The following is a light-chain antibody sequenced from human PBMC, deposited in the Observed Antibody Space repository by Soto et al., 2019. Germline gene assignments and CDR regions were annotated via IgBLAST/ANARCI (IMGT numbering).Light chain of an antibody. CDR1: SSDVGGYNY. Sequence: VLAQPPSASGSPGQSVTISCTGTSSDVGGYNYVSWYQQHPGKAPKLMIYEVSKRPSGVPDRFSGSKSGNTASLTVSGLQAEDEADYYCSSYAGSNNLGVFGTGTKVTVL. V-gene: IGLV2-8*01. CDR2: EVS. J-gene: IGLJ1*01. CDR3: SSYAGSNNLGV.